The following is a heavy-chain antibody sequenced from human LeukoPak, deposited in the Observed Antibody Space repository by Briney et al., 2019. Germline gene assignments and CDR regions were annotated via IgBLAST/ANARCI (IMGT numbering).Heavy chain of an antibody. V-gene: IGHV1-18*01. CDR1: GYTFTSYG. D-gene: IGHD3-3*01. J-gene: IGHJ5*02. CDR2: ISAYNGNT. Sequence: GASVKVSCKASGYTFTSYGISWVRQAPGQGLEWIGWISAYNGNTNYAQKLQGRVTMTTDTSTSTAYMELRSLRSDDTAVYYCASIKLGYYDFWSGYYNPNWFDPWGQGTLVTVSS. CDR3: ASIKLGYYDFWSGYYNPNWFDP.